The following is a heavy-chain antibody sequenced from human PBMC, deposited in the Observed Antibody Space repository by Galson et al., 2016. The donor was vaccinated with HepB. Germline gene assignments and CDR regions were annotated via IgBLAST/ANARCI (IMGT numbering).Heavy chain of an antibody. CDR3: AKKRAGYNY. J-gene: IGHJ4*02. V-gene: IGHV5-51*01. CDR1: GFNFSSDW. Sequence: QSGAEVKKPGESLKISCKTSGFNFSSDWIGWVRQVPGKGLEWMGIIYPVASNAAYSASFQGHVIISADKSISTAYLQWSSLKASDTAMYYCAKKRAGYNYWGQGTVVAVSS. CDR2: IYPVASNA. D-gene: IGHD5-24*01.